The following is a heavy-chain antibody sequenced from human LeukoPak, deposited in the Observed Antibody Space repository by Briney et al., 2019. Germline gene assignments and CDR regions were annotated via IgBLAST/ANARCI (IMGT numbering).Heavy chain of an antibody. CDR1: GGSISSYY. J-gene: IGHJ6*02. V-gene: IGHV4-59*01. Sequence: SETLSLTCTVSGGSISSYYWGWIRRPPGKGLEWVGFIYYSGSTNYNPSLKSRVTISVDTSKNQFSLKLSSVTAADTAVYYCARQTGNFWPMDVWGQGTTVTVSS. CDR2: IYYSGST. D-gene: IGHD3-3*01. CDR3: ARQTGNFWPMDV.